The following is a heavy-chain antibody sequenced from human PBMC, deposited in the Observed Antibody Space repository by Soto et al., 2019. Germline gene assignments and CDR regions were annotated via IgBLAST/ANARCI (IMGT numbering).Heavy chain of an antibody. J-gene: IGHJ3*02. CDR1: GFPFSDYY. V-gene: IGHV3-11*01. CDR3: ARDPGEMYYYDSSGWIDAFDI. D-gene: IGHD3-22*01. CDR2: ISSSGSTV. Sequence: GGSLKLSCAPSGFPFSDYYMSWIRQAPGKGLEWVPYISSSGSTVYYADSVKGRFTIPRDNANNSLYLQMNSLRAEDTAVYYCARDPGEMYYYDSSGWIDAFDIWGQGTMVTVSS.